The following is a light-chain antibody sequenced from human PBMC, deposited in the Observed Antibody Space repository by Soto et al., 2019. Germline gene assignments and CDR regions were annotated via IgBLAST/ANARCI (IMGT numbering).Light chain of an antibody. CDR1: QSVSSN. CDR3: QQYNNWPRT. CDR2: GAS. Sequence: EIVMTQSPATLSVSPGERATLSCRASQSVSSNLAWYQQKPGQAPRLLIYGASTRATGIPARFSGSGSGRAFTLTISSLESEDFAVYYCQQYNNWPRTFGQGTKVESK. V-gene: IGKV3-15*01. J-gene: IGKJ1*01.